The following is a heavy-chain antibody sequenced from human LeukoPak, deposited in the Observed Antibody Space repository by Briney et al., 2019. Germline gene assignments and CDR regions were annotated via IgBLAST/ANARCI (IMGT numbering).Heavy chain of an antibody. J-gene: IGHJ3*02. D-gene: IGHD3-3*01. V-gene: IGHV1-3*01. CDR3: ATRRITIFGVVKEDAFDI. CDR1: GYTFINYA. Sequence: GASVKLSCKASGYTFINYAIHWVRQAPGQGLEWMGWINAGDGNTRYSQRFQDRFTVTRDTSATTAYMELSSLRSEDTAVYYCATRRITIFGVVKEDAFDIWGQGTMVTVSS. CDR2: INAGDGNT.